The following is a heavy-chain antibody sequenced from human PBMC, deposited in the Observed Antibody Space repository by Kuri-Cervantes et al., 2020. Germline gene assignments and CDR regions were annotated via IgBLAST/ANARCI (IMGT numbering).Heavy chain of an antibody. Sequence: GESLKISCAASGFTFSSYGMHWVRQAPGKGLEWVAFIRYDGSNKYYADSVKGRFTISRDNAKNSLYLQMNSLRAEDTAVYYCAKSDWFDPWGQGTLVTVSS. CDR1: GFTFSSYG. J-gene: IGHJ5*02. V-gene: IGHV3-30*02. CDR3: AKSDWFDP. CDR2: IRYDGSNK.